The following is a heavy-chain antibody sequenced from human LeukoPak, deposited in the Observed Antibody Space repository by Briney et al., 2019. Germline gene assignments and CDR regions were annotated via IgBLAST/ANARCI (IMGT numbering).Heavy chain of an antibody. CDR2: MNPNSGNT. V-gene: IGHV1-8*01. CDR1: GYTFTTYD. Sequence: ASVKVSCKASGYTFTTYDINWVRQATGQGLEWMGWMNPNSGNTGYAQKFQGRFTMTRNTSISTAYMELSSLRSEDTAVYYCTREGSGSYGDWGQGTLVTVSS. CDR3: TREGSGSYGD. D-gene: IGHD1-26*01. J-gene: IGHJ4*02.